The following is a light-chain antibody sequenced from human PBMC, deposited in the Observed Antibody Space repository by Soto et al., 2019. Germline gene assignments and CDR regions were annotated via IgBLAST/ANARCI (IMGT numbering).Light chain of an antibody. J-gene: IGKJ1*01. V-gene: IGKV3-20*01. CDR3: QHYGSSTWT. CDR1: QSVSSSY. CDR2: GAS. Sequence: EIVLTQSPGTLSLSPGERATLSCRASQSVSSSYLAWYQQKPGQAPGLLIYGASSRATGIPDRFSGSGPGTDFTLTISRLQPEDFAVYYCQHYGSSTWTFGQGT.